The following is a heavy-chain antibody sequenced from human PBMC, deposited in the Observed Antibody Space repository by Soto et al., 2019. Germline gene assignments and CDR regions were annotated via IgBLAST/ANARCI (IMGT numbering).Heavy chain of an antibody. D-gene: IGHD3-3*01. CDR2: INGGNGHT. V-gene: IGHV1-3*05. CDR3: ARDFGGFDP. Sequence: QVQLVQSGAEEKKPGASVKVSCKASGYTFTSYAMHWVRQAPGQRLEWMGWINGGNGHTKYSQKFQGRVTITRDTSASTAYMELSSLRSEDTAVYYCARDFGGFDPWGQGTLVTVSS. J-gene: IGHJ5*02. CDR1: GYTFTSYA.